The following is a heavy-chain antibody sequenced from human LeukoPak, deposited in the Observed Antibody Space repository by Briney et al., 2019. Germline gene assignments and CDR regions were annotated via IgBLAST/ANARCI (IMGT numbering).Heavy chain of an antibody. D-gene: IGHD6-13*01. CDR3: ASSCSSSWPEIDY. CDR1: GFTFSNYA. J-gene: IGHJ4*02. CDR2: IYSGGRT. Sequence: PGGSLRLSCAASGFTFSNYAMSWVRQAPGKGLEWVSVIYSGGRTYYADSVKGRFTISRDNSKNTLYLQMNSLRAADTAVYYCASSCSSSWPEIDYWGQGTLVTVSS. V-gene: IGHV3-66*01.